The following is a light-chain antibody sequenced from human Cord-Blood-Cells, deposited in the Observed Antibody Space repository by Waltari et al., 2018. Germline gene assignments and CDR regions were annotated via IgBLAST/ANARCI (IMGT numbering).Light chain of an antibody. Sequence: EIVLTPSPGTLSLSPGDRATLSCRASQSVSSSYLAWYQQKPGQAPRHLIYGASSRATGIPDRFSGSGSGTDVTRTISRLEPEDFAVYYRQQYGSSPYTFGQGTKLEIK. CDR3: QQYGSSPYT. CDR2: GAS. J-gene: IGKJ2*01. V-gene: IGKV3-20*01. CDR1: QSVSSSY.